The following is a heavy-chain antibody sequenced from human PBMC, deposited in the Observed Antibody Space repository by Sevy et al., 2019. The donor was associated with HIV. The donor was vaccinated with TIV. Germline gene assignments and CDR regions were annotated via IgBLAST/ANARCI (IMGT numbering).Heavy chain of an antibody. CDR2: ISGSGGST. CDR1: GFTFSSYA. CDR3: AKNVDSGSYPDYYYYYYMDV. J-gene: IGHJ6*03. D-gene: IGHD3-10*01. V-gene: IGHV3-23*01. Sequence: GGSLRLSCAASGFTFSSYAMSWVRQAPGKGLEWVSAISGSGGSTYYADSVKGRFTISRDNSKNTLYLQMNSLRAEDTAVYYCAKNVDSGSYPDYYYYYYMDVWGKGTTVTVSS.